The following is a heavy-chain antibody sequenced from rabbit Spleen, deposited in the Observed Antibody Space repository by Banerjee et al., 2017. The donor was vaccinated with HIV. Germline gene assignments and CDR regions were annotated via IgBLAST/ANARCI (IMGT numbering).Heavy chain of an antibody. Sequence: QSLEESGGGLVKPGASLTLTCKASGFSFTGGSDMCWVRQAPGKGLEWIACINTNDGDTDYANWPKGRFTISKTSSTTVTLQMTSLTAADTATYFCVRNYVNAFDPWGQGTLVTVS. CDR2: INTNDGDT. CDR3: VRNYVNAFDP. V-gene: IGHV1S40*01. CDR1: GFSFTGGSD. D-gene: IGHD1-1*01. J-gene: IGHJ2*01.